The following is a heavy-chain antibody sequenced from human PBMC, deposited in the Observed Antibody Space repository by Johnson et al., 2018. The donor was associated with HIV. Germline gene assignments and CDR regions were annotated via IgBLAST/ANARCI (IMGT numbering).Heavy chain of an antibody. CDR1: GFTFSSYA. V-gene: IGHV3-9*01. CDR2: ISWNSGSI. CDR3: AKDVGDSSRGEGAFDI. D-gene: IGHD6-13*01. J-gene: IGHJ3*02. Sequence: EVQLVESGGGLVQPGGSLRLSCGASGFTFSSYAMSWVRQAPGKGLEWVSGISWNSGSIGYADSVKGRFTISRDNAKNSLYLQMNSLRAEDTALYYCAKDVGDSSRGEGAFDIWGQGTMVTVSS.